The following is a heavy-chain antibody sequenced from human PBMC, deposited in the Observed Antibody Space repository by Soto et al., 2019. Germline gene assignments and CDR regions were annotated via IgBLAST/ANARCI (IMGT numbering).Heavy chain of an antibody. CDR2: ISGSGGST. J-gene: IGHJ4*02. CDR1: GFTFSSYA. Sequence: WGSLRLSCAASGFTFSSYAMSWVRQAPGKGLEWVSAISGSGGSTYCADSVKGRFTISRDNSKNTLYLQMNSLRAEDTAVYYCAKNGFGCYFDYWGQGTLVTVSS. V-gene: IGHV3-23*01. D-gene: IGHD3-16*01. CDR3: AKNGFGCYFDY.